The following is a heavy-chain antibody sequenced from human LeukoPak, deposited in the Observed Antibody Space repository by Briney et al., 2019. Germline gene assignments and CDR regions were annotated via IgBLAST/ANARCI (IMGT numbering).Heavy chain of an antibody. CDR2: ISGSGTTK. CDR1: GFTVSSNY. CDR3: AKSATRTVSHIDY. Sequence: PGGSLRLSCAASGFTVSSNYMSWVRQAPGKGLEWVSYISGSGTTKYYGDSVKGRFTISRVNAKNSLYLQMNSLKDEDTAVYYCAKSATRTVSHIDYWGQGTLVIVSS. J-gene: IGHJ4*02. V-gene: IGHV3-11*04. D-gene: IGHD4-17*01.